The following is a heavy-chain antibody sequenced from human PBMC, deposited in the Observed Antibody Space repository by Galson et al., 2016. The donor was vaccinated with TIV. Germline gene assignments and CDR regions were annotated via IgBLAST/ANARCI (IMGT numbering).Heavy chain of an antibody. D-gene: IGHD3-22*01. CDR1: GDSLTDLV. CDR3: ATVAWFPGLSLDN. Sequence: SVKVSCKVSGDSLTDLVIHWVRQAPGKGPEWVGGFDPEVQKTIYAQNFQGRVTLTADTSIDIAYMELGSLRFEDTAVYFCATVAWFPGLSLDNWGQGTLVTVSS. J-gene: IGHJ4*02. V-gene: IGHV1-24*01. CDR2: FDPEVQKT.